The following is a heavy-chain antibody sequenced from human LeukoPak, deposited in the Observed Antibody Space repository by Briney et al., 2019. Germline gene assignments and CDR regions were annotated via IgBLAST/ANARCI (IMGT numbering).Heavy chain of an antibody. CDR3: AKDRQLHDYGGNSYYFDY. Sequence: GGSLRLSCAASGFTFSSYAVSWVRQAPGKGLEWVAVIWYDGSNKYYADSVKGRFTISRDNSKNTLYLQMNSLRAEDTAVYYCAKDRQLHDYGGNSYYFDYWGQGTLVTVSS. CDR1: GFTFSSYA. J-gene: IGHJ4*02. CDR2: IWYDGSNK. V-gene: IGHV3-33*06. D-gene: IGHD4-23*01.